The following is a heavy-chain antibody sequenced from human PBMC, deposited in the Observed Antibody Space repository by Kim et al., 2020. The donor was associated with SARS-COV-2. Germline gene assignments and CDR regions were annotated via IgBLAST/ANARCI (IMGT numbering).Heavy chain of an antibody. CDR2: ISWNSGSI. CDR1: GFTFDDYA. J-gene: IGHJ4*02. Sequence: GGSLRLSCAASGFTFDDYAMHWVRQAPGKGLEWVSGISWNSGSIGYADSVKGRFTISRDNAKNSLYLQMNSLRAEDTALYYCAKGIAAAVVAAIDYWGQG. V-gene: IGHV3-9*01. CDR3: AKGIAAAVVAAIDY. D-gene: IGHD6-13*01.